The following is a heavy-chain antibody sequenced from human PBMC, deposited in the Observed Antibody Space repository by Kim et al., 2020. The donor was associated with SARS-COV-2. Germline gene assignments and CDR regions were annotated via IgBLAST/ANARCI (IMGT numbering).Heavy chain of an antibody. CDR2: IYYSGST. J-gene: IGHJ5*02. Sequence: SETLSLTCTVSGGSISSSSYYWGWIRQPPGKGLEWIGSIYYSGSTYYNPSLKSRVTISVDTSKNQFSLKLSSVTAADTAVYYCARHFWPPRYSSRTNWFDPWGQGTLVTVSS. CDR1: GGSISSSSYY. D-gene: IGHD6-13*01. CDR3: ARHFWPPRYSSRTNWFDP. V-gene: IGHV4-39*01.